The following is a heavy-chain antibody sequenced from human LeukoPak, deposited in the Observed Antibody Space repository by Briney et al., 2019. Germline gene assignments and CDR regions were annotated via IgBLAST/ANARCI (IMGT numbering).Heavy chain of an antibody. D-gene: IGHD3-22*01. V-gene: IGHV3-53*01. Sequence: GGSLRLSCAASEFSVGSNYMTWVRQAPGKGLEWVSLIYSGGSTYYAGSVKGRFTISRDNSKNTLFLQMNSLRAEDTAVYYCAKGYDTTYYFYYFMDVWGKGTTVTVSS. CDR2: IYSGGST. J-gene: IGHJ6*03. CDR1: EFSVGSNY. CDR3: AKGYDTTYYFYYFMDV.